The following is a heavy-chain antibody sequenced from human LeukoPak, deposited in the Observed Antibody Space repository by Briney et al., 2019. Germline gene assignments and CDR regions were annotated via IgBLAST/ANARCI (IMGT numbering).Heavy chain of an antibody. CDR1: GFTSDDYA. CDR3: AKGTGGYSSGGYFDY. J-gene: IGHJ4*02. D-gene: IGHD6-19*01. CDR2: ISWNSGSI. V-gene: IGHV3-9*02. Sequence: PGGSLRLSCAASGFTSDDYAMHWVRQAPGKGLEWVSGISWNSGSIGYADSAKGRFTISRDNAKNSLYLQMNSLRAEDMALYYCAKGTGGYSSGGYFDYWGQGTLVTVSS.